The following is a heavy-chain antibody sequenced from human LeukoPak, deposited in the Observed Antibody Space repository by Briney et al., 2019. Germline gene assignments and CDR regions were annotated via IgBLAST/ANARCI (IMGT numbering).Heavy chain of an antibody. CDR1: GYTFTRYG. D-gene: IGHD3-10*01. J-gene: IGHJ4*02. Sequence: ASVKVSCKASGYTFTRYGIGWVRQAPGQGPEWMGWISGYNGHTNYAQKFQGRVTMTTDTSTSTAYMELRSLRSDDTAVYYCARGQGNRLLWVGESLSNINPLDYWGQGTLVTVSS. CDR2: ISGYNGHT. CDR3: ARGQGNRLLWVGESLSNINPLDY. V-gene: IGHV1-18*01.